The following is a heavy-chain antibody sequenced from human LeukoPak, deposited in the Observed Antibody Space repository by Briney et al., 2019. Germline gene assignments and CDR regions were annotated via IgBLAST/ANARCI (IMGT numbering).Heavy chain of an antibody. J-gene: IGHJ4*02. CDR3: ARQYEGGPAY. D-gene: IGHD2-15*01. Sequence: GESLKISCKGSGYNFSTNWIGWVRQMPGKGLEWMGIIYPGGSDTRYSPSFQGQVTISADKSISTAYLQWSSLKASDSAIYYCARQYEGGPAYWGQGTLVTVSS. V-gene: IGHV5-51*01. CDR2: IYPGGSDT. CDR1: GYNFSTNW.